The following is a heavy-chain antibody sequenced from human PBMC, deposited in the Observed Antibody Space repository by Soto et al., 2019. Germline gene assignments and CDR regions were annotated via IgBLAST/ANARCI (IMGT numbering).Heavy chain of an antibody. CDR1: GFTFDDYA. D-gene: IGHD3-22*01. J-gene: IGHJ4*02. CDR3: AKGGDYDSSGYWGPFDY. CDR2: ISWNSGSI. Sequence: VQLVESGGGLVQPGRSLRLSCAASGFTFDDYAMHWVRQAPGKGLEWVSGISWNSGSIGYADSVKGRFTISRDNAKNSLYLQMNSLRAEDTALYYCAKGGDYDSSGYWGPFDYWGQGTLVTVSS. V-gene: IGHV3-9*01.